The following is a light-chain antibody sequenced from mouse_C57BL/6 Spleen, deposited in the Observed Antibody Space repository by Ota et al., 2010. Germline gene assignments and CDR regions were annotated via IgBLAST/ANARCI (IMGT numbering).Light chain of an antibody. J-gene: IGKJ2*01. V-gene: IGKV10-94*01. CDR1: QGISNY. CDR2: YTS. Sequence: DIQMTQTTSPSSASLGDRVTISCSASQGISNYLNWYQQKPDGTVKLLIYYTSSLHSGVPSRFSGSGSGTDYSLTISNLEPEDIATYYCQQYINLPYTFGGGTKLEIK. CDR3: QQYINLPYT.